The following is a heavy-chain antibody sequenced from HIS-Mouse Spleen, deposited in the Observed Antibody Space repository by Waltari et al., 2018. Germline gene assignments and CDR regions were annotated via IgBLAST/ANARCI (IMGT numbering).Heavy chain of an antibody. CDR1: GFPFSRHA. CDR2: ISYDGSNK. CDR3: ARGFVDTAMVDY. Sequence: QVQLVESGGGVVQPGRSLRLSCAASGFPFSRHAMHWVRQAPGKGLEWVAVISYDGSNKYYADSVKGRFTISRDNSKNTLYLQMNSLRAEDTAVYYCARGFVDTAMVDYWGQGTLVTVSS. D-gene: IGHD5-18*01. V-gene: IGHV3-30-3*01. J-gene: IGHJ4*02.